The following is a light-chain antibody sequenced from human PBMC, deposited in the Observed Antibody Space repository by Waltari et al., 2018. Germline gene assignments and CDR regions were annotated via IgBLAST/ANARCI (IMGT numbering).Light chain of an antibody. J-gene: IGKJ4*01. V-gene: IGKV2-28*01. CDR2: LGS. Sequence: DIVMTQSPLSLPVTPGEPASISCRSSQSLPHSDGNNHLDWYLQKPGPSPQVLIYLGSNRASGVPDRFSGSGSGTDFTLKISRVEAEDVGVYYCMQALQTPVTFGGGTKVEI. CDR1: QSLPHSDGNNH. CDR3: MQALQTPVT.